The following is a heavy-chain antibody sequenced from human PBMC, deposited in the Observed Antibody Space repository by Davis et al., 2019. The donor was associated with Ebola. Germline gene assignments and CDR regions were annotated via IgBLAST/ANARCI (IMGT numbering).Heavy chain of an antibody. CDR2: INAGNGYT. Sequence: ASVKVSCKASGYTFTSYSITWVRQAPGQGLEWMGWINAGNGYTKYSLKFRGRVTITKDTSASTAYMELSSLRSEDTAVYYCARDFAVLVAGTSAGGFDMWGQGTMVTVSS. CDR1: GYTFTSYS. D-gene: IGHD6-19*01. CDR3: ARDFAVLVAGTSAGGFDM. V-gene: IGHV1-18*04. J-gene: IGHJ3*02.